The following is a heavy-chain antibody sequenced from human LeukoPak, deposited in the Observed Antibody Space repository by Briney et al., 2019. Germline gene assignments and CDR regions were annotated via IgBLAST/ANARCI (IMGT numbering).Heavy chain of an antibody. J-gene: IGHJ4*02. D-gene: IGHD2-21*02. CDR3: ASHVLGDYYFDY. CDR1: GGSFSGYY. Sequence: SETLSLTCAVYGGSFSGYYWSWIRQPPGKGLEWIGSIYHTGSTYYNPSLRSRVTISVDTSKNQFSLKLSSVTAADSAVYYCASHVLGDYYFDYWGQGTLVTVSS. V-gene: IGHV4-34*01. CDR2: IYHTGST.